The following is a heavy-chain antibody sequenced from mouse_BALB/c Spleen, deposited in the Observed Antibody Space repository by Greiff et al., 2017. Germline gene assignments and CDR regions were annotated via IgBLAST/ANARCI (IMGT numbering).Heavy chain of an antibody. V-gene: IGHV1S16*01. J-gene: IGHJ4*01. CDR1: GYTFTSYW. CDR2: INPSNGGT. CDR3: TMGTTVVATDAMDY. Sequence: QVQLQQPGAELVKPGASVKLSCKASGYTFTSYWMHWVKLRPGQGFEWIAEINPSNGGTNYNEKFKRKATLTVDKSSSTAYMQLSSLTSEDSAVYYCTMGTTVVATDAMDYWGQGTSVTVSS. D-gene: IGHD1-1*01.